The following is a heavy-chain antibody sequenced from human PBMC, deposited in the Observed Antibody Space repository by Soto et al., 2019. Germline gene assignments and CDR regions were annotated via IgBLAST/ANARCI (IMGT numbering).Heavy chain of an antibody. Sequence: GGSLRLSCAASGFDFSTFGMNWVRQAPGKGLEWVSFLSPSYPYTSYADSVKGRFTISRDNAKDSLYLQMNSLRAEDTAVYYCARDSSKKAAGTGWRVSNWFDPWGQGTLLTVSS. CDR3: ARDSSKKAAGTGWRVSNWFDP. D-gene: IGHD6-13*01. CDR1: GFDFSTFG. V-gene: IGHV3-21*01. J-gene: IGHJ5*02. CDR2: LSPSYPYT.